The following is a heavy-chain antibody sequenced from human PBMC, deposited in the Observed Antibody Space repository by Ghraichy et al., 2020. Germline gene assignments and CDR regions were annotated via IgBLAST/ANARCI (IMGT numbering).Heavy chain of an antibody. CDR1: GDSLNNYY. CDR2: IYHNGRT. CDR3: ARDQEWRASSSGFDP. J-gene: IGHJ5*02. V-gene: IGHV4-59*01. Sequence: ESLNISCTVSGDSLNNYYWSWIRQAPGKGLEWIGSIYHNGRTKYNPSLKSRVIMSVDTSKNQFSLSLTSVTAADTAVFYCARDQEWRASSSGFDPWGQGTLVSVSP. D-gene: IGHD2-2*01.